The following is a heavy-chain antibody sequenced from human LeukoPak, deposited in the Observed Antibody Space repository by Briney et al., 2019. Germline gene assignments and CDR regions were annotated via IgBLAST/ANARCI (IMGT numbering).Heavy chain of an antibody. V-gene: IGHV1-18*01. J-gene: IGHJ4*02. CDR3: ARGDQPLPNDDLLVTALRD. CDR2: ISAYNGNT. CDR1: GYTFTSYG. Sequence: GASVKVSCKASGYTFTSYGISWVRQAPGQGLEWMGWISAYNGNTNYAQKLQGRVTMTTDTSTSTAYMELRSLRSDDTAVYYCARGDQPLPNDDLLVTALRDWGQGTLVTVSS. D-gene: IGHD2-21*02.